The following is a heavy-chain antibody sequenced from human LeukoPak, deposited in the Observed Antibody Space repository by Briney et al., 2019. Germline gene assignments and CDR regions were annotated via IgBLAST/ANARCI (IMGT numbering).Heavy chain of an antibody. Sequence: GGSLRLSCAASGFAFSSYAMSWVRQTPGKGLEWVSAISSRGGTTYYADSVQGRFTISRDNSKYTLHLQMNSLRGEDTAIYYCAKWGVSGSYYDYWGQGTLVTVSS. J-gene: IGHJ4*02. CDR2: ISSRGGTT. D-gene: IGHD1-26*01. CDR1: GFAFSSYA. V-gene: IGHV3-23*01. CDR3: AKWGVSGSYYDY.